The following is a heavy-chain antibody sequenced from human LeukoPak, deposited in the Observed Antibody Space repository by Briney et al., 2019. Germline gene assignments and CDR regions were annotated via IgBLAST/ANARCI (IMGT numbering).Heavy chain of an antibody. Sequence: GGSLRLSCAASGFTFSTYGMNWVRQAPGKGLEWVSVISGRGDNTFYADSVKGRFTISRDNSKNTLSLQMNSLRAEDTAVYYCAKVSSRFLEWEDLDYWGQGTLVTVSS. J-gene: IGHJ4*02. V-gene: IGHV3-23*01. CDR2: ISGRGDNT. D-gene: IGHD3-3*01. CDR1: GFTFSTYG. CDR3: AKVSSRFLEWEDLDY.